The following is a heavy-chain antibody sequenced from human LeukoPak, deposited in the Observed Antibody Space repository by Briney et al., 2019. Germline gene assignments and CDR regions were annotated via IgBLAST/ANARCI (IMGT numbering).Heavy chain of an antibody. CDR1: GFTFDGYA. V-gene: IGHV3-9*01. D-gene: IGHD2/OR15-2a*01. CDR2: ISWNSGNI. CDR3: AKDAYGGATFFYYMDV. Sequence: GGSLRLSCAGSGFTFDGYAMHWVRQTPGKGLEWVSGISWNSGNIAYADFVGGRFTISRDNAKNSLSLQMNSLSDEDTAVYYCAKDAYGGATFFYYMDVWGKGTTVTVSS. J-gene: IGHJ6*03.